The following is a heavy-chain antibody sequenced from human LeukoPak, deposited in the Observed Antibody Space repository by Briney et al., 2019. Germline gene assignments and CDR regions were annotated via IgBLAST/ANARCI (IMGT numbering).Heavy chain of an antibody. D-gene: IGHD2-2*01. J-gene: IGHJ5*02. CDR1: GYTFTSYG. V-gene: IGHV1-18*01. Sequence: ASVKVSCKASGYTFTSYGISWVRQAPGQGLEWMGWISAYNGNTNYAQKLQGRVTMTTDTSTSTAYMELRSLRSDDTAVYYCARDRVVPAALTGWFDPWGKGTLVTVSS. CDR3: ARDRVVPAALTGWFDP. CDR2: ISAYNGNT.